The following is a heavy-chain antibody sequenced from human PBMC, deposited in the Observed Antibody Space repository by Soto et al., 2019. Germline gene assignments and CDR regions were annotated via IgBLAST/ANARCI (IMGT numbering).Heavy chain of an antibody. D-gene: IGHD1-7*01. CDR3: VRRSITATTKWGAFEI. J-gene: IGHJ3*02. V-gene: IGHV3-23*01. Sequence: PGGSLRPSCAASGFTLSSYAMSWVRQAPGKRLEWVSGISGTGVTTYYADSVRGRFTIPRDNSKNTLSLQMNSLRAEDAAVYYCVRRSITATTKWGAFEIWGQGTMVTVSS. CDR1: GFTLSSYA. CDR2: ISGTGVTT.